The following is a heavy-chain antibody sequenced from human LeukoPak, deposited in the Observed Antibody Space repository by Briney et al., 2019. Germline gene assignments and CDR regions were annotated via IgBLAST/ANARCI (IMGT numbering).Heavy chain of an antibody. V-gene: IGHV3-30-3*01. CDR1: GFTFSSYA. J-gene: IGHJ4*02. CDR2: ISYDGSNK. Sequence: QPGRSLRLSCAASGFTFSSYAMHWVRQAPGKGLEWVAVISYDGSNKYYADSVKGRFTISRDNAKSSLFLQMNSLKVEDTAIYYCARDRDEAAAGTFDYWGQGTLVTVSS. CDR3: ARDRDEAAAGTFDY. D-gene: IGHD6-13*01.